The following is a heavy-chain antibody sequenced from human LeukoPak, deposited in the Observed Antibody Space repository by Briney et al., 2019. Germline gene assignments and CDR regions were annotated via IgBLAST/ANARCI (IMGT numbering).Heavy chain of an antibody. V-gene: IGHV3-33*01. J-gene: IGHJ4*02. CDR3: ARAPPDTAMATPIDY. Sequence: GGSLRLSCAASGFTFSSYGMHWVRQAPGKGLEWVAVIWYDGSNKYYADSVKGRFTISRDNSKNTLYLQMNSLRAEDTAVYYCARAPPDTAMATPIDYWGQGTLVTVSS. D-gene: IGHD5-18*01. CDR1: GFTFSSYG. CDR2: IWYDGSNK.